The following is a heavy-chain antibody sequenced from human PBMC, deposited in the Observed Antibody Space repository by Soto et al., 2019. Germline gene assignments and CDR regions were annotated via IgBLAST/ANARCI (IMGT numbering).Heavy chain of an antibody. CDR3: AAVLYSGSYYGDY. V-gene: IGHV1-58*01. CDR1: GFTFTSSA. CDR2: IVVGSGNT. D-gene: IGHD1-26*01. J-gene: IGHJ4*02. Sequence: SVKVSCKASGFTFTSSAVQWVRQARGQRLEWIGWIVVGSGNTNYAQKFQERVTITRDMSTSTAYMELSSLRSGDTAVYYCAAVLYSGSYYGDYWGQGTLVPVSS.